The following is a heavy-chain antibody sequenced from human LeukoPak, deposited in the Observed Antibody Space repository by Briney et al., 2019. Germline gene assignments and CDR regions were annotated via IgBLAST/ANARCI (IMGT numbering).Heavy chain of an antibody. CDR3: ARGRKQQLARGDY. J-gene: IGHJ4*02. CDR1: GYTFTSYD. D-gene: IGHD6-13*01. CDR2: MNPNSGDT. V-gene: IGHV1-8*01. Sequence: ASEKVPRNASGYTFTSYDINWGRHANGQGLDLKGWMNPNSGDTGYAQKFQGRVTMTRNTSISTAYMELSSLRSEDTAVYYCARGRKQQLARGDYWGQGTLVTVSS.